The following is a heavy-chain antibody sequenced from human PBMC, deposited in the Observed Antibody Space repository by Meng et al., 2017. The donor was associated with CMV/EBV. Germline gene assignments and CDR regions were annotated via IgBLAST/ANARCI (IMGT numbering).Heavy chain of an antibody. D-gene: IGHD2-21*01. Sequence: GRLVESGVGVVWLGGARRLSCGVSGFSMGFFWRHWVRQVPGKGLEWLSRIDENGSSVSYADSVGGRFTISRDDAKNTLFLQMNSLRAEDTAVYYCARGNIVGDYWGQGTLVTVSS. V-gene: IGHV3-74*01. J-gene: IGHJ4*02. CDR2: IDENGSSV. CDR1: GFSMGFFW. CDR3: ARGNIVGDY.